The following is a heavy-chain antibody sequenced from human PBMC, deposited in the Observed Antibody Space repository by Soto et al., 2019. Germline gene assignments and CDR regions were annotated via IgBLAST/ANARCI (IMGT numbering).Heavy chain of an antibody. CDR1: GFSFDTYG. D-gene: IGHD5-18*01. V-gene: IGHV3-30*18. CDR3: AEEPGWRYSGGWAFDY. CDR2: ISSHGSNK. J-gene: IGHJ4*02. Sequence: QVQLVESGGGVVQPGKSLRLSCAASGFSFDTYGMHWVRQAPGKGLEWVAVISSHGSNKYYADAVKGRFTISRDDSKNTVVRQMNSLRTEDTALYYGAEEPGWRYSGGWAFDYWGQGTLVTVSS.